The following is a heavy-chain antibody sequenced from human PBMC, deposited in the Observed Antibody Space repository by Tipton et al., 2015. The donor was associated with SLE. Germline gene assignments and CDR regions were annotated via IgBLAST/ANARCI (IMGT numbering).Heavy chain of an antibody. CDR1: GGSISSSSYY. J-gene: IGHJ4*02. CDR3: ATGGREYYVDY. D-gene: IGHD3-10*01. V-gene: IGHV4-39*07. CDR2: IYYSGNT. Sequence: LSLSCTVSGGSISSSSYYWGWIRQPPGQGLEWIGRIYYSGNTYYNPSLKSRFTISVDTSKNQFSLKLSSVTAADTAVYYCATGGREYYVDYWGQGTLVTVSS.